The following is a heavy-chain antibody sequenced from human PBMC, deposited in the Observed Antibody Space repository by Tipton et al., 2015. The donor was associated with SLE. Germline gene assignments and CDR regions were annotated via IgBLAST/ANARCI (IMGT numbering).Heavy chain of an antibody. CDR1: GGSISSGSYY. CDR3: ARGAGEFDY. J-gene: IGHJ4*02. Sequence: TLSLTCTVSGGSISSGSYYWSWIRQPAGKGLEWIGRIYTSGSTNYNPSLKSRVTMSVDTSKNQFSLKLSSVTAADTAVYYCARGAGEFDYWGQGTLVTVSS. CDR2: IYTSGST. D-gene: IGHD7-27*01. V-gene: IGHV4-61*02.